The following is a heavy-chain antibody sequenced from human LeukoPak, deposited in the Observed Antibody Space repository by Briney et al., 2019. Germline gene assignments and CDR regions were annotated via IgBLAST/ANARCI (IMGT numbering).Heavy chain of an antibody. CDR2: NNPSGGST. J-gene: IGHJ4*02. CDR3: ARGFPPLDY. Sequence: GASVKVSCKSSGYTFSAYYIHWVRQAPGQGLEWMGFNNPSGGSTSYAQKFQGRVTMTKDKSTNTVYMELSSLRSEDTAVYYCARGFPPLDYWGQGALVTVSS. CDR1: GYTFSAYY. V-gene: IGHV1-46*01.